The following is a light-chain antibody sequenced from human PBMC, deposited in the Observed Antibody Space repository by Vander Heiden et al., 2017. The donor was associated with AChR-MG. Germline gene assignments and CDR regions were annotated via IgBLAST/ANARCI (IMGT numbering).Light chain of an antibody. V-gene: IGLV3-1*01. CDR1: KLGDKY. CDR3: QAWDSSTAV. J-gene: IGLJ3*02. Sequence: SYELTQPPSVSVSPGQTANITCSGNKLGDKYVCWYQLKAGQSPVLVIYQDDKRPSGIPERFSGSNSGNTATLTISGTQTMDEADYYCQAWDSSTAVFGGGTKLTVL. CDR2: QDD.